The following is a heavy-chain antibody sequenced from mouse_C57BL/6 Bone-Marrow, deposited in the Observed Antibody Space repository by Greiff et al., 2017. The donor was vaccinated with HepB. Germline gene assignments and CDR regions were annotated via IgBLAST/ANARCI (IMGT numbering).Heavy chain of an antibody. J-gene: IGHJ1*03. D-gene: IGHD1-1*01. CDR1: GFTFSDYY. CDR2: INYDGSST. CDR3: ARDRPYYGSSYDWYFDV. V-gene: IGHV5-16*01. Sequence: EVKVVESEGGLVQPGSSMKLSCTASGFTFSDYYMAWVRQVPEKGLEWVANINYDGSSTYYLDSLKSRFIISRDNAKNILYLQMSSLKSEDTATYYCARDRPYYGSSYDWYFDVWGTGTTVTVSS.